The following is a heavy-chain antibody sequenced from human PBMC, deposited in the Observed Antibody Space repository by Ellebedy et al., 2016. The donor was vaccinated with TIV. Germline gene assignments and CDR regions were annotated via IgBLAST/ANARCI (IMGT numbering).Heavy chain of an antibody. CDR1: GGSISRSTSY. J-gene: IGHJ4*02. V-gene: IGHV4-39*01. Sequence: MPSETLSLTCTVSGGSISRSTSYWGWVRQPPGKGLDRIGNIFYSGTTYYNPSLKSRVTISLDTSKNQFSLKLSSVTAADTAVYFCATNRAVPGRFDYWGQGTLVTVSS. CDR2: IFYSGTT. CDR3: ATNRAVPGRFDY. D-gene: IGHD6-19*01.